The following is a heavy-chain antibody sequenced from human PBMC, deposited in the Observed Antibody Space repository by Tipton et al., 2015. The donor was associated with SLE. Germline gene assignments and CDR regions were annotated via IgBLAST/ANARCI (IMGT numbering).Heavy chain of an antibody. Sequence: SLRLSCAASGFTFSSYWMHWVRQAPGKGLVWVSRINSDGSSTSYADSVKGRFTISRDNAKNTLYLQMNSLRAEDTAVYYCARADWRSPWYFDLWGRGTRVTVSS. CDR1: GFTFSSYW. CDR2: INSDGSST. V-gene: IGHV3-74*01. D-gene: IGHD1-1*01. CDR3: ARADWRSPWYFDL. J-gene: IGHJ2*01.